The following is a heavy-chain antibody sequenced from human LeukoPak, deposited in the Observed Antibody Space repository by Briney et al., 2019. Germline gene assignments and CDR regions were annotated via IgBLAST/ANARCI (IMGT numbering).Heavy chain of an antibody. V-gene: IGHV3-33*01. CDR1: GFTLSSYG. J-gene: IGHJ4*02. CDR3: ARDGGDYNTYYFDY. Sequence: GRSLRLSCAASGFTLSSYGMHWVRQAPGKGLEWVAVIWYDGSNKYYADSVKGRFTISRDNSKNTLYLQMNSLRAEDTAVYYCARDGGDYNTYYFDYWGQGTLVTVSS. D-gene: IGHD4-17*01. CDR2: IWYDGSNK.